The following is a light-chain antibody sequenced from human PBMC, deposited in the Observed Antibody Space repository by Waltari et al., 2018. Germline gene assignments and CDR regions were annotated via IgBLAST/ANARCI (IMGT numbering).Light chain of an antibody. V-gene: IGLV3-21*02. CDR2: DDG. CDR3: QLWDTSNDRVV. J-gene: IGLJ3*02. CDR1: NIESES. Sequence: SIMLSQPPSMSVAPGQTARITCGGNNIESESVHWYQQKPGQAPLVVLYDDGARPSWIPSRFSGSNSGNKATLTISRVEAGDEADYYCQLWDTSNDRVVFGGGT.